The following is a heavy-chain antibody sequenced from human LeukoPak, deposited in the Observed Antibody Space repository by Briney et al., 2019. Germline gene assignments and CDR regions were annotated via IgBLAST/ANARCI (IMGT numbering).Heavy chain of an antibody. J-gene: IGHJ4*02. CDR1: GFTITTYA. CDR2: IGGGGTE. V-gene: IGHV3-23*01. CDR3: ARAQGALDY. D-gene: IGHD1-26*01. Sequence: GVSLRLSCAASGFTITTYAVNWVRQAPGKGLEWVSGIGGGGTEYYADSVKGRFIISSDNSQNLVHLQMNSLTVEDTAVYYCARAQGALDYWGQGTLVTVSS.